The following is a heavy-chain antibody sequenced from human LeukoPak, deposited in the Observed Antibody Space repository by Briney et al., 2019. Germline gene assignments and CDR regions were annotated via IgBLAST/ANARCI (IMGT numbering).Heavy chain of an antibody. CDR1: GGSISSGGYY. CDR3: ARHGGFITGTTFRDY. V-gene: IGHV4-30-2*01. Sequence: SETLSLTCTVSGGSISSGGYYWSWIRQPPGKGLEWIGYIYHSGSTYYNPSLKSRVTISVDTSKNQFSLKLSSVTAADTAVYYCARHGGFITGTTFRDYWGQGTLVTVSS. J-gene: IGHJ4*02. D-gene: IGHD1-7*01. CDR2: IYHSGST.